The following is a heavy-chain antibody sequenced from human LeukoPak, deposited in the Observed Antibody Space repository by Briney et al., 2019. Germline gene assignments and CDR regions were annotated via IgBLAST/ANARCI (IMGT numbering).Heavy chain of an antibody. D-gene: IGHD2-2*01. CDR1: GFTFSSYS. CDR3: ARDYGVPAASSYYYYMDV. Sequence: PGRSLRLSCAASGFTFSSYSMNWVRQAPGKGLEWVSSISSSSSYIYYADSVKGRFTISRDNAKNSLYLQMNSLRAEDTAVYYCARDYGVPAASSYYYYMDVWGKGTTVTVSS. J-gene: IGHJ6*03. CDR2: ISSSSSYI. V-gene: IGHV3-21*01.